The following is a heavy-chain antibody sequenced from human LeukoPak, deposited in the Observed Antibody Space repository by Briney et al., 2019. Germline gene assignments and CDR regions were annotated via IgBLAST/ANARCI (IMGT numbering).Heavy chain of an antibody. Sequence: GGPLRLSCAASGFTFSSYAMSWVRQAPGKGLEWVSAISGSGGSTYYADSVKGRFTISRDNSKNTLYLQMNSLRAEDTAVYYCAKTGSDYYGSGSYDYWGQGTLVTVSS. D-gene: IGHD3-10*01. CDR1: GFTFSSYA. V-gene: IGHV3-23*01. CDR3: AKTGSDYYGSGSYDY. J-gene: IGHJ4*02. CDR2: ISGSGGST.